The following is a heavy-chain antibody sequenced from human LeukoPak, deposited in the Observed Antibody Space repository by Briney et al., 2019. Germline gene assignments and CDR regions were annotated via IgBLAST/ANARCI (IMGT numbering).Heavy chain of an antibody. CDR1: GFTFSSYA. V-gene: IGHV3-30-3*01. CDR2: ISYDGSNK. Sequence: GGSLRLSRAASGFTFSSYAMHWVRQAPGKGLEWVAVISYDGSNKYYADSVKGRFTISRDNSKNTLYLQMNSLRAEDTAVYYCARENNWNDFPDFGYWGQGTLVTVSS. CDR3: ARENNWNDFPDFGY. J-gene: IGHJ4*02. D-gene: IGHD1-20*01.